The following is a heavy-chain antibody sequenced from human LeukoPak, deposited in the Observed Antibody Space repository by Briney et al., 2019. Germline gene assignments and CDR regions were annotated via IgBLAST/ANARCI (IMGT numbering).Heavy chain of an antibody. CDR1: GFTFSSYA. Sequence: PGGSLRLSCAASGFTFSSYATSWVRQAPGKGLEWVSAISGSGGSTYYADSVKGRFTISRDNSKNTLYLQMNSLRAEDTAVYYCATQSVYDILTGYYWGDYWGQGTLVTVSS. CDR2: ISGSGGST. V-gene: IGHV3-23*01. D-gene: IGHD3-9*01. J-gene: IGHJ4*02. CDR3: ATQSVYDILTGYYWGDY.